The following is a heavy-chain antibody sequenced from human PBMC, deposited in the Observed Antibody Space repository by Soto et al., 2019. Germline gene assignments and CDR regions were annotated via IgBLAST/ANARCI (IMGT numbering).Heavy chain of an antibody. J-gene: IGHJ4*02. CDR1: GGSISSDGYS. V-gene: IGHV4-30-2*01. D-gene: IGHD6-13*01. CDR2: IYHSGST. Sequence: QLQLQESGSGLVKPSQTLSLTCAVSGGSISSDGYSWSWIRQPPGKGLEWIGYIYHSGSTYYNPSLKSRVTXXVXXXXXXXXXXXXXXXXXXXXXXXXXXSHAGAXXTAAVHWGQGTLVTVSS. CDR3: XXSHAGAXXTAAVH.